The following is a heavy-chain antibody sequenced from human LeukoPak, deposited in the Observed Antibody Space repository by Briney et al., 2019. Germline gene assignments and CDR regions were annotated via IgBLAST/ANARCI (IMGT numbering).Heavy chain of an antibody. J-gene: IGHJ4*01. CDR2: LSGSGITT. Sequence: QAGGSLRLSCAASGFTFSNSAMSWVRQAPGKGLEWASTLSGSGITTYYADSVKGRFTISRDNSKNTLYLQMNSLRAEDTAVYYCAKGIYSSGWSYFDYWGHGTLVTVSS. CDR3: AKGIYSSGWSYFDY. CDR1: GFTFSNSA. D-gene: IGHD6-19*01. V-gene: IGHV3-23*01.